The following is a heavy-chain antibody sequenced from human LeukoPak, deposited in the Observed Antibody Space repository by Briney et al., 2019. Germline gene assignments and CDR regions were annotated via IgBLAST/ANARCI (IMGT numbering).Heavy chain of an antibody. D-gene: IGHD3-22*01. CDR3: ARLYYDDMYYFDY. CDR1: GASISSDDYY. Sequence: PSETLSLTCTVSGASISSDDYYWSWIRQPPGKGLEWIGYIYYSGSSYYIPSLQSRVTMSVDTSKNQFSLKLTSVTAADTAVYYCARLYYDDMYYFDYWGQGTLVTVSS. J-gene: IGHJ4*02. CDR2: IYYSGSS. V-gene: IGHV4-30-4*01.